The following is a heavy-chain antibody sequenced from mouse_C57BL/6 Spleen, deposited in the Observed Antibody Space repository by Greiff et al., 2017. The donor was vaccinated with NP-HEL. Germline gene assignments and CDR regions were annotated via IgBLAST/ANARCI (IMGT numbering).Heavy chain of an antibody. J-gene: IGHJ3*01. CDR1: GYAFSSSW. V-gene: IGHV1-82*01. CDR2: IYPGDGDT. Sequence: VQLQQSGPELVKPGASVKISCKASGYAFSSSWMNWVKQRPGKGLEWIGRIYPGDGDTNYNGKFKGKATLTADISSSTAYMQLSSLTSEDSAVYFCARYWDGFAYWGQGTLVTVSA. CDR3: ARYWDGFAY. D-gene: IGHD4-1*01.